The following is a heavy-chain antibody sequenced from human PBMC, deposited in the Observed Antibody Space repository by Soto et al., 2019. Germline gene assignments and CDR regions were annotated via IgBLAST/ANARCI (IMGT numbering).Heavy chain of an antibody. D-gene: IGHD2-2*01. CDR2: INHSGST. Sequence: PSETLSLTCAVYGGSFSGYYWSWIRQPPGKGLEWIGEINHSGSTNYNPSLKSRVTISVDTSKNQFSLKLSSVTAADTAVYYCARVGGDIVVVPAAIPPRSGWFDPWGQGTLVTVSS. CDR1: GGSFSGYY. CDR3: ARVGGDIVVVPAAIPPRSGWFDP. J-gene: IGHJ5*02. V-gene: IGHV4-34*01.